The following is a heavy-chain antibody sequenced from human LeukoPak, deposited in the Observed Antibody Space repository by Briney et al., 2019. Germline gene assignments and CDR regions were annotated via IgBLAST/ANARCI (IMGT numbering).Heavy chain of an antibody. J-gene: IGHJ4*02. D-gene: IGHD3-10*01. Sequence: GGSLRLSCAASGFTFSSYGMHWVRQAPGKGLEWVAFIRYDGSNKYYADSVKGRFTISRDNSKNTLYLQMNSLRAEDTAVYYCAFTLVWFGDGHSEYYFDYWGQGTLVTVSS. CDR3: AFTLVWFGDGHSEYYFDY. CDR1: GFTFSSYG. V-gene: IGHV3-30*02. CDR2: IRYDGSNK.